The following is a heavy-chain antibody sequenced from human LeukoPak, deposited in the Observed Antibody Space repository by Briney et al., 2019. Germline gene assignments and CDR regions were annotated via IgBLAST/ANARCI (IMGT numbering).Heavy chain of an antibody. CDR2: IYYSGST. Sequence: SETLSLTCTVSGGSISNCYWGWIRQPPGKGLEWIGNIYYSGSTYYIPSLKSRVTISVDTSKNQFSLKLSSVTAADTAVYYCARPVVPAAHDAFDIWGQGTMVTVSS. CDR1: GGSISNCY. D-gene: IGHD2-2*01. J-gene: IGHJ3*02. CDR3: ARPVVPAAHDAFDI. V-gene: IGHV4-39*01.